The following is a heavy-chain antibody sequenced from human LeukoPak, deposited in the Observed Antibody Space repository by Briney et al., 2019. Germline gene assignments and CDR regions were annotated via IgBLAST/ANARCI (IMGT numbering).Heavy chain of an antibody. CDR1: GFTFSSFW. CDR2: INQDGSEK. CDR3: ARLGVMTIWFGESNYFDY. J-gene: IGHJ4*02. Sequence: GGSLRLSCAASGFTFSSFWMSWVRQAPGKGLEWVANINQDGSEKYYVDSVKGRFTISRDNAKNSLYLQMNSLRAEDTAVYYCARLGVMTIWFGESNYFDYWGQGTLVTVSS. D-gene: IGHD3-10*01. V-gene: IGHV3-7*03.